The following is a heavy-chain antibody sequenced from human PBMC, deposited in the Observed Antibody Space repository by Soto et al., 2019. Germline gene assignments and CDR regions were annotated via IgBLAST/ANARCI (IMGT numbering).Heavy chain of an antibody. Sequence: PSETLSLTCAVSGGSISAENWWSWVRQPPGKGLEWIGEIYHGGGARYNPSLRRRVTISVDKSKNQFSLKLSSVTAADTAVYYCARVPSPWGQGTLVTVSS. CDR3: ARVPSP. J-gene: IGHJ5*02. CDR2: IYHGGGA. CDR1: GGSISAENW. V-gene: IGHV4-4*02.